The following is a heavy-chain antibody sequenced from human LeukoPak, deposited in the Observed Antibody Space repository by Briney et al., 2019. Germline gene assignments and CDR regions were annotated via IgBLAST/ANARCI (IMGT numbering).Heavy chain of an antibody. CDR2: ISWNSETK. Sequence: PGRSLRLSCAASGFTFDDYAMHWVRQAPGKGLEWVSGISWNSETKDYVDSVKGRFTISRDNVKNIVYLEMNSLRTEDTAFYYCAKTTKVWSGSWYFDLWGRGTLVTVSS. D-gene: IGHD1-1*01. V-gene: IGHV3-9*01. CDR1: GFTFDDYA. CDR3: AKTTKVWSGSWYFDL. J-gene: IGHJ2*01.